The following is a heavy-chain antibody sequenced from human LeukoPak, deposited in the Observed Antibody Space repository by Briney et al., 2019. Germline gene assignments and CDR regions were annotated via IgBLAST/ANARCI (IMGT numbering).Heavy chain of an antibody. Sequence: SVKVSCKASGYTFTSYDISWVRQAPGQGLEWMGGIIPIFGTANYAQKFQGRVTITTDESTSTAYMELSSLRSEDTAVYYCARVPDHYYYYMDVWGKGTTVTVSS. CDR3: ARVPDHYYYYMDV. V-gene: IGHV1-69*05. J-gene: IGHJ6*03. CDR1: GYTFTSYD. CDR2: IIPIFGTA.